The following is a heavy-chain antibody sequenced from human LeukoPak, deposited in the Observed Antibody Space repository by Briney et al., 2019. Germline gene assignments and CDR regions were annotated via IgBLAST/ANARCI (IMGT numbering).Heavy chain of an antibody. J-gene: IGHJ4*02. Sequence: ASVKVSCKASGYTFTSYYMHWVRQAPGQGLEWMGIINPSGGSTSYAQKFQGRVTTTRDTSTSTVYMELSSLRSEDTAVYYCARDYYDVPFDYWGQGTLVTVSS. CDR1: GYTFTSYY. V-gene: IGHV1-46*01. CDR3: ARDYYDVPFDY. CDR2: INPSGGST. D-gene: IGHD3-22*01.